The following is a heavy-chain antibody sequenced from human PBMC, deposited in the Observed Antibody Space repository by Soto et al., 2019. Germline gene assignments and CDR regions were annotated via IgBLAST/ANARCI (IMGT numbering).Heavy chain of an antibody. CDR3: SRDYMRIEAGNSAVADACEI. J-gene: IGHJ3*02. CDR2: IIPMVDTA. CDR1: GDTLSSHA. V-gene: IGHV1-69*01. Sequence: QVRLVQSGAEVKKPGSSVKVSCKASGDTLSSHAISWVRQAPGQGLEWMGAIIPMVDTANIAQRFQCSITITADASTGTVYIEVSGLRSEDTALYYGSRDYMRIEAGNSAVADACEIWGQGTMVTVSS. D-gene: IGHD6-25*01.